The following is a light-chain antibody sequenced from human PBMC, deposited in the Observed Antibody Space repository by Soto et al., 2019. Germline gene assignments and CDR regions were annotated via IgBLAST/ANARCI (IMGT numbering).Light chain of an antibody. CDR1: SGDVGSYNY. V-gene: IGLV2-14*01. CDR2: EVT. CDR3: GSYRTTSTHV. Sequence: QSVLTQPASVSGSPGQSITISCTGTSGDVGSYNYVSWYQQGPGKAPKLMIYEVTNRPSGVSDRFSGSKSGNTASLTISGLRYEDEAEYYCGSYRTTSTHVFGTGTKVTVL. J-gene: IGLJ1*01.